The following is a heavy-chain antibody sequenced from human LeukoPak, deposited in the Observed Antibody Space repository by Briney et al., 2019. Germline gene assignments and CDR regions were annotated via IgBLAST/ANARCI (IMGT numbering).Heavy chain of an antibody. V-gene: IGHV4-38-2*02. CDR3: ARPDRYDFWFDP. Sequence: SETLSLTCTVSGYSISSGYYWGWIRQPPGQGLEWIGSIYHSGSTYYNPSLKSRVTISVDTSKNQFSLKLSSVTAADTAVYYCARPDRYDFWFDPWGQGTLVTVSS. D-gene: IGHD3-3*01. CDR2: IYHSGST. J-gene: IGHJ5*02. CDR1: GYSISSGYY.